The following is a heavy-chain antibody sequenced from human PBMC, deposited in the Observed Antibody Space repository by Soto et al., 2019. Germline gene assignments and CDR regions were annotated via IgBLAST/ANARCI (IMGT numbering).Heavy chain of an antibody. D-gene: IGHD2-2*01. J-gene: IGHJ5*02. CDR1: GGSFSGYY. CDR2: INHSGST. Sequence: PSETLSLTCAVCGGSFSGYYWSWIRQPPGKGLEWIGEINHSGSTNYNPSLKSRVTISVDTSKNQFSLKLSSVTAADTAVYYCATGYCSSTSCYGFDPWGQGTLVTVSS. CDR3: ATGYCSSTSCYGFDP. V-gene: IGHV4-34*01.